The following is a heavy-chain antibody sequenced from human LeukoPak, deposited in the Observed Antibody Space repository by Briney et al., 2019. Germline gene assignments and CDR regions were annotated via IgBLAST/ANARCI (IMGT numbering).Heavy chain of an antibody. V-gene: IGHV1-69*05. J-gene: IGHJ6*03. D-gene: IGHD6-13*01. CDR1: GGTFSSYA. CDR2: IIPIFGTA. Sequence: GAPVKVSCKASGGTFSSYAISWVRQAPGQGLEWMGGIIPIFGTANYAQKFQGRVTITTDESTSTAYMELSSLRSEDTAVYYCASKIAAAGNPGYYYYYMDVWGKGTTVTVSS. CDR3: ASKIAAAGNPGYYYYYMDV.